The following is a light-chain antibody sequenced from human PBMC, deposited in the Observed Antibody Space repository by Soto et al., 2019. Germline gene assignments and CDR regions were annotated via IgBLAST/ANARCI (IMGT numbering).Light chain of an antibody. J-gene: IGKJ2*02. CDR1: QSVGTY. CDR2: DAS. CDR3: QERDSWPRST. V-gene: IGKV3-11*01. Sequence: EIVLTQSPATLSLSPGERATLSCRASQSVGTYLAWYQQKPGQAPRLLISDASSRATGIPARFSGSVSGTDFTLTISSLEPEDFAVYYCQERDSWPRSTFGQGKKLEIK.